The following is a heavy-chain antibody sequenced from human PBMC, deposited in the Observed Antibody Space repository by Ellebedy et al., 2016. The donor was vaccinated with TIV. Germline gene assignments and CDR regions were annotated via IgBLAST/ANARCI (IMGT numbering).Heavy chain of an antibody. CDR2: ISWNSGSI. CDR1: GFTFDDCG. CDR3: ARGDIVATPRDV. Sequence: GGSLRLXXAASGFTFDDCGMQWVRQVPGKGLEWVAGISWNSGSIGYADSLKGRFTISRDNAKNSLYLQINSLRTEDTAVYYCARGDIVATPRDVWGKGTTVTVSS. V-gene: IGHV3-9*01. D-gene: IGHD5-12*01. J-gene: IGHJ6*04.